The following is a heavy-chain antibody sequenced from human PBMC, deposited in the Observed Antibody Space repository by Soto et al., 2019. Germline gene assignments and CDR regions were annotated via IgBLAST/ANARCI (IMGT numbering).Heavy chain of an antibody. CDR2: VYWHDDK. V-gene: IGHV2-5*01. CDR3: AHSHFESLTGPFDS. CDR1: GFSLTNTGVT. J-gene: IGHJ5*01. Sequence: QITLKESGPSLVTPTQTLTLTCTFSGFSLTNTGVTVGWIRQPPEKALEWLALVYWHDDKRYNPSLRNRLTIAKDTSKNRVVLTLANVGPVDTATYYCAHSHFESLTGPFDSWGRGTLVTVSS. D-gene: IGHD3-9*01.